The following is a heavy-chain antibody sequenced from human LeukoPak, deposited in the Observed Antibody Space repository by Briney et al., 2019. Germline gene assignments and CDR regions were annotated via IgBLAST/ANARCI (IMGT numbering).Heavy chain of an antibody. V-gene: IGHV1-2*02. Sequence: ASVKVSCKASGYTFTGHYMHWVRQAPGQGLEWMGWINPNSGGTNYAQKFQGRVTMTRDTSISTAYMKLSRLRSDDTAVYYCARKSGISGFDYWGQGTLVTVSS. CDR3: ARKSGISGFDY. CDR1: GYTFTGHY. CDR2: INPNSGGT. J-gene: IGHJ4*02. D-gene: IGHD6-19*01.